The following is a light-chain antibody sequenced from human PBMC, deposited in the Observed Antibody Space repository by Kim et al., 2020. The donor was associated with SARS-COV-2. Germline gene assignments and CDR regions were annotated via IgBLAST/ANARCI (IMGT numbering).Light chain of an antibody. CDR3: QQYDAPPFT. CDR1: EDVSDY. Sequence: ACVGDRVTLTWQASEDVSDYFNWYHQKPGAAPKVLIRDAANLESGVPSRFSRGGYGTEFSLTISSVQPEDMGTYYCQQYDAPPFTFGQGTRLEIK. V-gene: IGKV1-33*01. J-gene: IGKJ5*01. CDR2: DAA.